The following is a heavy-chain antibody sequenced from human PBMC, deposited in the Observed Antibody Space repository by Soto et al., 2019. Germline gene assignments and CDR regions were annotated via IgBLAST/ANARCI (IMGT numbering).Heavy chain of an antibody. CDR2: VFYSGST. CDR1: GGSIRDYY. V-gene: IGHV4-59*01. CDR3: ARIKRGYSYGSIIDF. J-gene: IGHJ4*02. D-gene: IGHD5-12*01. Sequence: PSETLSLICTVSGGSIRDYYWSWIRQPPGKGLEWIGYVFYSGSTNYNPSLKSRVTISVDTPKNIFSLKLRSVTAADTAVYYCARIKRGYSYGSIIDFWGQGARVTVSS.